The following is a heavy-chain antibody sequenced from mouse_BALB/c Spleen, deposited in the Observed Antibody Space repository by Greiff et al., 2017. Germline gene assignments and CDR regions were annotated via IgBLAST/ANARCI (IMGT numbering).Heavy chain of an antibody. D-gene: IGHD2-10*01. J-gene: IGHJ4*01. CDR3: ARGSYYGNYHAMDY. V-gene: IGHV1-63*02. CDR2: IYPGGGYT. Sequence: LQESGAELVRPGTSVKISCKASGYTFTNYWLGWVKQRPGHGLEWIGDIYPGGGYTNYNEKFKGKATLTADTSSSTAYMQLSSLTSEDSAVYFCARGSYYGNYHAMDYWGQGTSVTVSS. CDR1: GYTFTNYW.